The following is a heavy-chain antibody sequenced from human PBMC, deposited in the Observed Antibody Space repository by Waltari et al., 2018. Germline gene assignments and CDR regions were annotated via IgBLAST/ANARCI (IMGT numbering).Heavy chain of an antibody. CDR1: GCTFSDYW. Sequence: EVQLVESGGGLVQPGGSLRLYCAASGCTFSDYWMHWVRQVPGKGLLWVSHVNSAGTGSSYADSVKGRFTISRDNARNILYLQMNSLTVEDTAVYYCARDTPGDGIDYWGQGTLVTVSP. D-gene: IGHD2-21*01. CDR2: VNSAGTGS. J-gene: IGHJ4*02. V-gene: IGHV3-74*01. CDR3: ARDTPGDGIDY.